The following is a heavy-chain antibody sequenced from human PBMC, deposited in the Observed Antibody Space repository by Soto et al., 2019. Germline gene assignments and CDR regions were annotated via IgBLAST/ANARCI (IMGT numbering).Heavy chain of an antibody. J-gene: IGHJ4*02. CDR2: INHSGST. Sequence: SETLSLTCAVYGGSFSGYYWSWIRQPPGKGLEWIGEINHSGSTNYNPSLKSRVTISVDTSKNQFSLKLSSVTAADTAVYYCARGRRWLRDYFDYWGQGTLVTAPQ. D-gene: IGHD5-12*01. V-gene: IGHV4-34*01. CDR3: ARGRRWLRDYFDY. CDR1: GGSFSGYY.